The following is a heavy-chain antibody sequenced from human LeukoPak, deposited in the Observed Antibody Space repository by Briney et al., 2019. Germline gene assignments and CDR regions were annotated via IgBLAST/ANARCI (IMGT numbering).Heavy chain of an antibody. CDR3: ARDAGYDRFDY. J-gene: IGHJ4*02. D-gene: IGHD3-22*01. Sequence: GGSLRLSCADSRFTFSRSWMTWVRQAPGKGLEWVANINEDGSARNYVDSVKGRFTISRDNPKSTLYLEMNSLRAEDTAVYYCARDAGYDRFDYWGQGTLVTVSS. CDR2: INEDGSAR. CDR1: RFTFSRSW. V-gene: IGHV3-7*05.